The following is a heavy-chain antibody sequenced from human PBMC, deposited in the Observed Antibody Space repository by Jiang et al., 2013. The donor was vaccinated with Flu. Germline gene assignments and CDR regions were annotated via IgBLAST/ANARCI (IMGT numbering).Heavy chain of an antibody. Sequence: SNDGSMRDYADSVKGRFAISRDNSKNVIFLQMDSLTIDDTAVYSCARSLTAYSSGWYFPRLDSWGQGTVVTVSS. D-gene: IGHD6-19*01. J-gene: IGHJ4*02. V-gene: IGHV3-30*09. CDR2: SNDGSMR. CDR3: ARSLTAYSSGWYFPRLDS.